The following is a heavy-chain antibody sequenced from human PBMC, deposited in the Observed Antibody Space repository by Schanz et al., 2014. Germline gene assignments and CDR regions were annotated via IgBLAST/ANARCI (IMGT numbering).Heavy chain of an antibody. CDR2: IKQHGNEK. V-gene: IGHV3-7*05. CDR1: GFTFSKYW. J-gene: IGHJ4*02. CDR3: AKQIHYDILAVTRN. Sequence: EVHLVESGGGLVQPGGSLRLSCGGSGFTFSKYWMSWVRQAPGKGLEWVADIKQHGNEKYYVDSVKGRFTISRDNAKISLYLQMNSLRAEDTAVYYCAKQIHYDILAVTRNWGQGTLXTVSS. D-gene: IGHD3-9*01.